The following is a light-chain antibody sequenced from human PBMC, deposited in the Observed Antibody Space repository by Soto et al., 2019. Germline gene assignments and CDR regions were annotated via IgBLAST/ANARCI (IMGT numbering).Light chain of an antibody. CDR2: AAS. CDR3: QQLNSSPFT. Sequence: DIQLTQSPSFLSASVGDRVTITCRASQGISNYLAWYQQKPGKAPQLLIYAASTLQSGVPSRLSRSGSGTEFTLTISSLQPEDFATYCCQQLNSSPFTFGPGTKVDIK. CDR1: QGISNY. V-gene: IGKV1-9*01. J-gene: IGKJ3*01.